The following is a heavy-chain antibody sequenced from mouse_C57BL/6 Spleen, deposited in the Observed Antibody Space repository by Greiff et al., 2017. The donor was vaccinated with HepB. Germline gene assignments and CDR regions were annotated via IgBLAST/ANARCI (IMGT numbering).Heavy chain of an antibody. Sequence: QVQLQQSGAELVRPGASVKLSCKASGYTFTDYYINWVKQRPGQGLEWIARIYPGSGNTYYNEKFKGKATLTAEKSSSTAYMQLSSLTSEDSAVYFCAREGPFTLDAMDYWGQGTSVTVSS. CDR2: IYPGSGNT. CDR1: GYTFTDYY. CDR3: AREGPFTLDAMDY. J-gene: IGHJ4*01. V-gene: IGHV1-76*01.